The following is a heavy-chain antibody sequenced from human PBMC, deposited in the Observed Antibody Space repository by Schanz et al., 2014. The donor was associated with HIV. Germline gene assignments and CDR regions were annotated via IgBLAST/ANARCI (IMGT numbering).Heavy chain of an antibody. CDR2: ISESGPYT. V-gene: IGHV3-23*04. Sequence: EVHLVESGGGLVQPGGSLRLSCAASGLTFSDYAMTWVRQGAGKGPEWVSTISESGPYTYYADSVKGRFTISRDNSKNTLYLQMNSLRAEDAAVYYCAKDGSPPWGTYRNNWFDSWGLGTLVTVSS. CDR1: GLTFSDYA. J-gene: IGHJ5*01. D-gene: IGHD3-16*02. CDR3: AKDGSPPWGTYRNNWFDS.